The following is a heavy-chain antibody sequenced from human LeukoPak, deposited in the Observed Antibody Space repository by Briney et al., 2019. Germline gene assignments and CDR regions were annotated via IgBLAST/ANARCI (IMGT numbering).Heavy chain of an antibody. D-gene: IGHD1-26*01. CDR3: AKGGKWDVTPFDY. V-gene: IGHV3-23*01. J-gene: IGHJ4*02. CDR2: ISGSGGST. Sequence: GGSLRLSCAASGFTFSNYAMSWVRQAPGKGLEWVSGISGSGGSTYYADSVKGRFTISRDISKNTLYLQMNSLRVDDTAVYYCAKGGKWDVTPFDYWGQGTLVTVSS. CDR1: GFTFSNYA.